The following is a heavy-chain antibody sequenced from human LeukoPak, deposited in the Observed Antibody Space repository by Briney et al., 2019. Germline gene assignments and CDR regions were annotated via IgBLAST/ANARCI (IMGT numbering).Heavy chain of an antibody. CDR2: INPTTGGT. V-gene: IGHV1-2*02. J-gene: IGHJ4*02. Sequence: GYTFXGFYXXXVRQAPGQGLXXMGWINPTTGGTNYAQKFQGRVTMTRDTSISTAYMEMSSLISDDTAVYYCATVAVRSTSWYVNYWGQGTLVTVSS. CDR3: ATVAVRSTSWYVNY. D-gene: IGHD6-13*01. CDR1: GYTFXGFY.